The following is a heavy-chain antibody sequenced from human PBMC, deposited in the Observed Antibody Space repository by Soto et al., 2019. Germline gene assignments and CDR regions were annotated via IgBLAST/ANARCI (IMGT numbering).Heavy chain of an antibody. CDR2: IWYDGSNK. Sequence: PGGSLRLSCAASGFTFSSYGMHWVRQAPGKGLEWVAVIWYDGSNKYYADSVKGRFTISRDNSKNTLYLQMNSLRAEDTAVYYCAREKGVVPAAMGPSVPWGQGTLVTVSS. J-gene: IGHJ5*02. CDR1: GFTFSSYG. CDR3: AREKGVVPAAMGPSVP. V-gene: IGHV3-33*01. D-gene: IGHD2-2*01.